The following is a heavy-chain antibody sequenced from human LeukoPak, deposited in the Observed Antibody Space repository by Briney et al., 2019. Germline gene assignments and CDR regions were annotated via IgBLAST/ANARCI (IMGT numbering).Heavy chain of an antibody. CDR3: ARGGSSGWYVQNYFDT. CDR1: GGTFSSYA. Sequence: ASVKVSCKASGGTFSSYAISWVRQAPGQGLECMGIINPSGGSTSYAQKFQGRVTMTRDTSTSTVYMELSSLRSEDTAVYYCARGGSSGWYVQNYFDTWGQGTLVTVSS. V-gene: IGHV1-46*01. CDR2: INPSGGST. J-gene: IGHJ5*02. D-gene: IGHD6-19*01.